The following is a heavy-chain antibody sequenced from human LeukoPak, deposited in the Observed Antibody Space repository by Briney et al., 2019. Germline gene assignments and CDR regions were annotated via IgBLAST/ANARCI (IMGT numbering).Heavy chain of an antibody. CDR3: ARDLDSSSWYRFDY. Sequence: PSETLSLTCTVSGGSISNYYWSWIRQPPGKGLEWIGYIYYSGSTKYNPSLKSRVTISVDTSKNQFSLKLSSVTAADTAVYYCARDLDSSSWYRFDYWGQGTLVTVSS. V-gene: IGHV4-59*01. CDR1: GGSISNYY. J-gene: IGHJ4*02. CDR2: IYYSGST. D-gene: IGHD6-13*01.